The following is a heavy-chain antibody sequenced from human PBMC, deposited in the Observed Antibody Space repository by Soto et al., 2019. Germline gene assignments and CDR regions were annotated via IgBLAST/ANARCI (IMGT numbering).Heavy chain of an antibody. D-gene: IGHD4-4*01. CDR2: IIPIIGII. V-gene: IGHV1-69*08. CDR1: GGTFSNYT. CDR3: AGDPDSHYNDSHASSYP. J-gene: IGHJ5*02. Sequence: QVQLVQSGAEVKKPGSSVQVSCKASGGTFSNYTITWVRQAPGQGLEWMGRIIPIIGIINYAQKFQGRVTISADKFTGTAYMELTGLRSDDTAVYYCAGDPDSHYNDSHASSYPWGQGTLVTVSS.